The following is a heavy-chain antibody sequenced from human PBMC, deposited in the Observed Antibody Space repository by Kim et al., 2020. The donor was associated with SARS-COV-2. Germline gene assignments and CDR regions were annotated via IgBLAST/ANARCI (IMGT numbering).Heavy chain of an antibody. CDR3: ASADLADY. CDR2: ISYDGSNK. V-gene: IGHV3-30*04. Sequence: GGSLRLSCAASGFTFSSYAMHWVRQAPGKGLEWVAVISYDGSNKYYADSVKGRFTISRDNSKNTLYLQMNSLRAEDTAVYYCASADLADYWGQGTLVTVSS. J-gene: IGHJ4*02. CDR1: GFTFSSYA.